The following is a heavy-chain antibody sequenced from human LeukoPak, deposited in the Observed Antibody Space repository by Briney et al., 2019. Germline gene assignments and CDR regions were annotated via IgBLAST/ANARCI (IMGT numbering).Heavy chain of an antibody. Sequence: SETLSLTCTVSGSSISSYYWSWIRQPPGKGLEWIGYIYYSGSTNYNPSLKSRVTISVDTSKNQFSLKLSSVTAADTAVYCCARVPYSSSSPAFDYWGQGTLVTVSS. CDR2: IYYSGST. V-gene: IGHV4-59*01. J-gene: IGHJ4*02. D-gene: IGHD6-6*01. CDR1: GSSISSYY. CDR3: ARVPYSSSSPAFDY.